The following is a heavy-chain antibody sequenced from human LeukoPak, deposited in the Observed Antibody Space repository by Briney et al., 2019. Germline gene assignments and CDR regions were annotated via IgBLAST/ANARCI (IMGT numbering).Heavy chain of an antibody. CDR3: ARGSGSYYAFDI. J-gene: IGHJ3*02. CDR2: MNPNSGNT. CDR1: GYTFTSYD. D-gene: IGHD1-26*01. V-gene: IGHV1-8*03. Sequence: ASVKVSXKASGYTFTSYDINWVRQATGQGLEWMGWMNPNSGNTGYAQKFQGRVTITRNTSISTAYMELSSLRSEDTAVYYCARGSGSYYAFDIWGQGTMVTVSS.